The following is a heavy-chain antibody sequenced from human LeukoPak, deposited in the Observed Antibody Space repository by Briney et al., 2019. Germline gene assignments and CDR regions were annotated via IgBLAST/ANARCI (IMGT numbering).Heavy chain of an antibody. Sequence: GGSLRLSCAASGFTFSSYWVHWVRHPPGKGLEWVSAISGSGGSTYYADSVKGRFTISRDNSKNTLYLQMNSLRAEDTAVYYCATIAVAGAGYWGQGTLVTVSS. V-gene: IGHV3-23*01. CDR3: ATIAVAGAGY. CDR1: GFTFSSYW. J-gene: IGHJ4*02. CDR2: ISGSGGST. D-gene: IGHD6-19*01.